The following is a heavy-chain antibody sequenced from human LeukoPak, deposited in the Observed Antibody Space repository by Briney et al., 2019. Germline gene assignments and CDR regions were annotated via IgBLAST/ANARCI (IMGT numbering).Heavy chain of an antibody. Sequence: ASVKVSCKASGYTFTNYWMHWVRQAPGQGLQWMGMINTGAGSTTYAQAFQGRVTMTRDTSSSTVYMELSSLRSEDTAVYYCARHSWGVTSFFDYWGQGTLVTVSS. CDR1: GYTFTNYW. V-gene: IGHV1-46*01. D-gene: IGHD1-26*01. J-gene: IGHJ4*02. CDR3: ARHSWGVTSFFDY. CDR2: INTGAGST.